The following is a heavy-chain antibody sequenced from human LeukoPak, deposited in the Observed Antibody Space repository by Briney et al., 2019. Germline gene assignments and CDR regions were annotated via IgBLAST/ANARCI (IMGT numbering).Heavy chain of an antibody. J-gene: IGHJ3*02. Sequence: SETLSLTCAVYGGSFSGYYWSWIRQPPGKGLEWIGEINHSGSTNYNPSLKSRVTISVDTSKNQFSLKLSSVTAADTAVYYCARQGVDTAMEDAFDIWGQGTMITVSS. CDR2: INHSGST. CDR1: GGSFSGYY. CDR3: ARQGVDTAMEDAFDI. V-gene: IGHV4-34*01. D-gene: IGHD5-18*01.